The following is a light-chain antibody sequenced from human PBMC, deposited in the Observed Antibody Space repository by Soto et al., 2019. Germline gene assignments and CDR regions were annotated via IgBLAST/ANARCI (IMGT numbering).Light chain of an antibody. CDR2: AAS. CDR1: QGISSY. J-gene: IGKJ4*01. CDR3: QQSYSGPLT. Sequence: DIQMTQSPSSLSASVGDRVTITCRASQGISSYLAWYQQKPGKVPKLLIYAASTLQSGVPSRFSGSGSGTDFTLSISSLQPEDFATYYCQQSYSGPLTFGGGTKVEIK. V-gene: IGKV1-27*01.